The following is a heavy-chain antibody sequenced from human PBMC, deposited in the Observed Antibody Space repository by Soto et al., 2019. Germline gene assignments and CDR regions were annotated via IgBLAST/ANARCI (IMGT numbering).Heavy chain of an antibody. CDR1: GGSISSYY. J-gene: IGHJ4*02. Sequence: SETLSLTCTVSGGSISSYYWGWIRQPPGKGLEWIGYIYYSGSTNYNPSLKSRVTISVDTSKNQFSLKLTSVTAADTAVYYCARRYGGNFDYWGQGTLVTVSS. V-gene: IGHV4-59*01. D-gene: IGHD1-26*01. CDR2: IYYSGST. CDR3: ARRYGGNFDY.